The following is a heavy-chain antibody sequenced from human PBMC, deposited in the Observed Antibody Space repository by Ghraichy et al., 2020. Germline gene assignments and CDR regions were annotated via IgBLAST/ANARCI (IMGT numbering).Heavy chain of an antibody. J-gene: IGHJ6*02. V-gene: IGHV1-18*01. CDR3: AGESNSSVCTVGCPTSYYYYGMDV. Sequence: ASVKVSCKASGYTFTSYGISWVRQAPGQGLEWMGWISAYNGNTNYAQKLQGRVTMTPDTSTSTAYMGLMSLRSDDTAVYYCAGESNSSVCTVGCPTSYYYYGMDVWGQGTTVTVSS. D-gene: IGHD6-19*01. CDR1: GYTFTSYG. CDR2: ISAYNGNT.